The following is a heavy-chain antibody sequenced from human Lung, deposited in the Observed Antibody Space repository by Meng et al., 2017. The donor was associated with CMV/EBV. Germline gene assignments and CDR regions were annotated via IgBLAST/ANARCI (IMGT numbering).Heavy chain of an antibody. J-gene: IGHJ4*02. V-gene: IGHV3-48*04. CDR3: ARDAGEGIVVVPAAISDY. CDR2: ISSSSSSI. CDR1: GFTFNSYR. D-gene: IGHD2-2*02. Sequence: GEXXKISCAASGFTFNSYRMNWLRQAPGKGLEWVSYISSSSSSIYYTDSVKGRFTISRDNAKNSLYLEMNSLRVDDTGVYFCARDAGEGIVVVPAAISDYWGKGTEVTVSS.